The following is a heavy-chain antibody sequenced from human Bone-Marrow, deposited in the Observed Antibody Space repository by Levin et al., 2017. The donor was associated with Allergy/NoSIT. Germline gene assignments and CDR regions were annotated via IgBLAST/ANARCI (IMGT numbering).Heavy chain of an antibody. D-gene: IGHD6-19*01. J-gene: IGHJ4*02. CDR1: GFTVSSNY. V-gene: IGHV3-53*01. Sequence: TGGSLRLSCAASGFTVSSNYMSWVRQAPGKGLEWLSVIYSGGNTYYADSVKGRFTVSRDNSKNTLYLQMNSLGAEDTAVYYCARNHGWYGAGYIDYWGQGTLVTVSS. CDR3: ARNHGWYGAGYIDY. CDR2: IYSGGNT.